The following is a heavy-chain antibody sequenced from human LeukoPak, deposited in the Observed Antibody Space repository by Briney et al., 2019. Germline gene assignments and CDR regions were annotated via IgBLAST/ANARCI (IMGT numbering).Heavy chain of an antibody. CDR3: AKQDGYTGSSFDY. CDR1: GFTFSSYW. V-gene: IGHV3-7*03. J-gene: IGHJ4*02. D-gene: IGHD5-24*01. Sequence: GGSLRLSCAASGFTFSSYWMSWVRQAPGKGLEWVANIKQDGSEKYYVDSVKGRFTISRDNAKNSLYLQMNSLRAEDTAVYYCAKQDGYTGSSFDYWGQGTLVTVSS. CDR2: IKQDGSEK.